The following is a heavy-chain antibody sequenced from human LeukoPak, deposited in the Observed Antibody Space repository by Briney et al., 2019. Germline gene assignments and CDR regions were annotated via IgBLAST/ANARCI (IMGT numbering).Heavy chain of an antibody. CDR3: ARAAYYDSSGSPPCFDY. D-gene: IGHD3-22*01. CDR2: IYYSGST. V-gene: IGHV4-59*08. CDR1: GGSISSYY. Sequence: PSETLSLTCTVSGGSISSYYWSWIRQPPGKGLEWIGYIYYSGSTNYNPSLKSRVTISVDTSKNQFSLKLSSVTAADTAVYYCARAAYYDSSGSPPCFDYWGQGTLVTVSS. J-gene: IGHJ4*02.